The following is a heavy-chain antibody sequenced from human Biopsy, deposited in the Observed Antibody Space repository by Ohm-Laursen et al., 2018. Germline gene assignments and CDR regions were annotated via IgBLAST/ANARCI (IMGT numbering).Heavy chain of an antibody. CDR2: INPSGSTT. CDR3: ARNTGWYGDLYYFDY. V-gene: IGHV1-46*01. CDR1: GYSFTSYY. Sequence: ASVKVSCKASGYSFTSYYMHWARQAPGQGLEWMGMINPSGSTTSYPQIFQGRVTMTRDTSKSTVYMELSSLRSADTAVYFCARNTGWYGDLYYFDYWGQGTQVTVSS. D-gene: IGHD6-19*01. J-gene: IGHJ4*02.